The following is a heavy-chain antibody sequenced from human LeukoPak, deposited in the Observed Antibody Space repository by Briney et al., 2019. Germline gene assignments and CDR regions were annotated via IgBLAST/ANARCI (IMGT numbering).Heavy chain of an antibody. V-gene: IGHV4-34*01. D-gene: IGHD5/OR15-5a*01. J-gene: IGHJ5*02. CDR3: ARGVSRFDP. CDR1: GGSFSGYY. CDR2: INHSGST. Sequence: SETLSLTCAVYGGSFSGYYWSWIRQPPEKGLEWIGEINHSGSTNYNPSLKSRVTISVDTSKNQFSLKLSSVTAADTAVYYCARGVSRFDPWGQGTLVTVSS.